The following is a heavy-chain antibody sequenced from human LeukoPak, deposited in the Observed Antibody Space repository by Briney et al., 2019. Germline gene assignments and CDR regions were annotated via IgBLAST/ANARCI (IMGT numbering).Heavy chain of an antibody. CDR3: ARFYDSSGYTPTDAFDI. CDR1: GFTFSDYY. Sequence: PGGSLRLSCAASGFTFSDYYMSWIRQAPGKGLECVSYISSSGSTIYYADSVKGRFTISRDNAKNSLSLQMNSLRAEDTAVYYCARFYDSSGYTPTDAFDIWGQGTMVTVSS. D-gene: IGHD3-22*01. J-gene: IGHJ3*02. V-gene: IGHV3-11*04. CDR2: ISSSGSTI.